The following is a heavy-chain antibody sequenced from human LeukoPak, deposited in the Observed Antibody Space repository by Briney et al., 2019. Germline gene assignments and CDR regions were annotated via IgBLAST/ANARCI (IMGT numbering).Heavy chain of an antibody. J-gene: IGHJ4*02. D-gene: IGHD3-16*01. CDR1: GFTFSSFA. CDR2: ITGSDDKT. V-gene: IGHV3-23*01. CDR3: ARWAWGLPPRTDY. Sequence: QAGESLKISCVASGFTFSSFAMTWVRQAPGKGLEWVSTITGSDDKTYYGDSVKGRFTISRDYSKNTLRLQMNSLRAEDTAVYYCARWAWGLPPRTDYWGQGTLVTVSS.